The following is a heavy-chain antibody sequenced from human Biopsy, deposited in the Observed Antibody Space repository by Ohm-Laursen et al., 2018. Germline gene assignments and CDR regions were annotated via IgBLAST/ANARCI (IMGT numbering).Heavy chain of an antibody. Sequence: ASVKVSCKVSEYTLTELSMHWARQAPGRGLEWMGGFAPENGKTIYAQKFQGRVTMTEDTSTDTAYMELSSLRSEDTAVYYYAADINVWNVNYWGQGTQVTVSS. J-gene: IGHJ4*02. CDR3: AADINVWNVNY. D-gene: IGHD1-1*01. V-gene: IGHV1-24*01. CDR2: FAPENGKT. CDR1: EYTLTELS.